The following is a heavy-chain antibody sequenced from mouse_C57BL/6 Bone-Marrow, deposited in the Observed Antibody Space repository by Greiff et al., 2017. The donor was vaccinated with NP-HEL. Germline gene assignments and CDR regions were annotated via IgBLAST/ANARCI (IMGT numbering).Heavy chain of an antibody. V-gene: IGHV1-59*01. CDR1: GYTFTSYW. D-gene: IGHD1-1*01. CDR2: IDPSDSYT. J-gene: IGHJ1*03. CDR3: VPQYYGSRRWYFDV. Sequence: QVQLQQPGAELVRPGTSVKLSCKASGYTFTSYWMHWVKQRPGQGLEWIGVIDPSDSYTNYNQKFKGKATLTVDTSSSTAYMQLSSLTSEDSAVYYCVPQYYGSRRWYFDVWGTGTTVTVSS.